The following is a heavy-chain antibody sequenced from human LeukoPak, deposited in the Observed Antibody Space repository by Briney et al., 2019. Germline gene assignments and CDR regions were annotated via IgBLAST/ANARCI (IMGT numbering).Heavy chain of an antibody. CDR2: IWYDGSNK. D-gene: IGHD7-27*01. V-gene: IGHV3-33*08. CDR1: GFTFSSYA. Sequence: GGSLRLSCAASGFTFSSYAMSWVRQAPGKGLEWVAVIWYDGSNKYYADSVKGRFTISRDNSKNTLYLQMNSLRAEDTAVYYCARQPSQLGSFDYWGQGTLVTVSS. CDR3: ARQPSQLGSFDY. J-gene: IGHJ4*02.